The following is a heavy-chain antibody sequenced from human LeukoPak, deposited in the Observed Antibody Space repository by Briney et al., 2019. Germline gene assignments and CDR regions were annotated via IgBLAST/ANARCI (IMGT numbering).Heavy chain of an antibody. D-gene: IGHD6-25*01. CDR2: ISGSGGST. CDR3: AKDQGRRLAFDI. Sequence: GGSLRLSCAASGFTFSSYAMSWVRQAPGKGLEWVSAISGSGGSTYYADSVKGRFTISRDNSKDTLYLQMNSLRAEDTAVYYCAKDQGRRLAFDIWGQGTMVTVSS. J-gene: IGHJ3*02. CDR1: GFTFSSYA. V-gene: IGHV3-23*01.